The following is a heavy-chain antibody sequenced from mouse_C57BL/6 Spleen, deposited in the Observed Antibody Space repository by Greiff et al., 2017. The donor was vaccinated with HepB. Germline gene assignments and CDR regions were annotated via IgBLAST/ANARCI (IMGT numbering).Heavy chain of an antibody. CDR1: GYTFTSYW. V-gene: IGHV1-69*01. CDR3: ARSGATDYFDY. CDR2: IDPSDSYT. D-gene: IGHD3-1*01. J-gene: IGHJ2*01. Sequence: VQLQQSGAELVMPGASVKLSCKASGYTFTSYWMHWVKQRPGQGLEWIGEIDPSDSYTNYNQKFKGKSTLTVDKSSSTAYMQLSSLTSEDSAVYYCARSGATDYFDYWGQGTTLTVSS.